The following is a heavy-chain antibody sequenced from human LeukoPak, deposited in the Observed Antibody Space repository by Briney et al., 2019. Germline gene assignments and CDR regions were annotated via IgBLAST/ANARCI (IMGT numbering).Heavy chain of an antibody. Sequence: SQTLSLTCTVSGGSISSGGYYWSWIRQPPGKGLEWIGYIYHSGSTYYNPSLKSRVTISVDRSKNQFSLKLSSVTAADTAVYYCASGRGGATSLDYYYMDVWGKGTTVTVSS. CDR3: ASGRGGATSLDYYYMDV. J-gene: IGHJ6*03. CDR1: GGSISSGGYY. CDR2: IYHSGST. V-gene: IGHV4-30-2*01. D-gene: IGHD1-26*01.